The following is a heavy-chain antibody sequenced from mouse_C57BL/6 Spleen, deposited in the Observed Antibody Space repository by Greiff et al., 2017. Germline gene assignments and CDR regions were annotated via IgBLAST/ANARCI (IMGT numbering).Heavy chain of an antibody. J-gene: IGHJ2*01. CDR2: IDPSDSYT. V-gene: IGHV1-69*01. D-gene: IGHD1-1*01. CDR1: GYTFTSYW. Sequence: QVQLQQPGAELVMPGASVKLSCKASGYTFTSYWMHWVKQRPGQGLEWIGEIDPSDSYTNYNQKFKGKSTLTVDKYSSTAYMQLSSLTSEDSAVYYCARSPSYYYGSTFDYWGQGTTLTVSS. CDR3: ARSPSYYYGSTFDY.